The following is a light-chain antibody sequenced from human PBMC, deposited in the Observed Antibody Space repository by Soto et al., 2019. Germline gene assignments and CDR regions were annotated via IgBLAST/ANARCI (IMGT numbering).Light chain of an antibody. J-gene: IGLJ1*01. CDR3: SSYTSATTSV. CDR2: DVS. CDR1: SSDVGAYNY. Sequence: QSALTQPASVSGSPGQSITISCTGTSSDVGAYNYDSWYQQYPGEAPKVIIYDVSHRPAGVSNRFSGSKSGNTASLTISGLQTQDEADYYCSSYTSATTSVFGTGTKVTVL. V-gene: IGLV2-14*01.